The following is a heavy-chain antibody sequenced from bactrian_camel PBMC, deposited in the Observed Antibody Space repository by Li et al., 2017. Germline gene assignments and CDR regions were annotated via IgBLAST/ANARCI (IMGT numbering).Heavy chain of an antibody. Sequence: HVQLVESGGDSVQPGGSLRLSCAISGSTAGIQSMAWFRQHPGNEREAIAAIDNDGFPTYHAAVKGRFTISRDNAKNTLYLQMNSLKPEDTAMYYCATVRAPSSVVGGNLCSGSPVVITRLGYWGQGTQVTVS. CDR1: GSTAGIQS. V-gene: IGHV3S53*01. CDR3: ATVRAPSSVVGGNLCSGSPVVITRLGY. CDR2: IDNDGFP. D-gene: IGHD6*01. J-gene: IGHJ6*01.